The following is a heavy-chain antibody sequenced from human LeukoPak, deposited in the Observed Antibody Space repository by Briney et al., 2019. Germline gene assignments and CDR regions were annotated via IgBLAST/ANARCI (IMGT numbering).Heavy chain of an antibody. J-gene: IGHJ4*02. Sequence: PGGSLRLSCAASGFTFSSYAMSWVRQAPGKGLEWVSAISGSGGSTYYADSVKGRFTISRDNSKNSLYLQMNSLRAEDTAVYYCARGRSCSSTSCYRTGPLDWGQGTLVTVSS. CDR2: ISGSGGST. CDR3: ARGRSCSSTSCYRTGPLD. CDR1: GFTFSSYA. D-gene: IGHD2-2*02. V-gene: IGHV3-23*01.